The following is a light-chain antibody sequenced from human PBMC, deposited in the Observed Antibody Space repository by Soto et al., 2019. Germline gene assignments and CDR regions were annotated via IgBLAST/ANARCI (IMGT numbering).Light chain of an antibody. CDR1: QSVSSSY. V-gene: IGKV3-20*01. J-gene: IGKJ2*01. CDR2: GAS. CDR3: QQYGSSPPYT. Sequence: EIVLTQSPGTLSLSPGERATLSCRASQSVSSSYLAWYQQKPGQAPRLLIYGASSRATGIPDRFSGSGSGTDFTITISRLEPEDFAFYYCQQYGSSPPYTFGQGTKLEIK.